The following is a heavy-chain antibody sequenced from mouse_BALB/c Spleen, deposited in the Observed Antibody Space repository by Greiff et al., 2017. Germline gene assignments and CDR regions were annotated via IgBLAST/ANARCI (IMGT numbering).Heavy chain of an antibody. Sequence: QVQLKESGAELMKPGASVKISCKATGYTFSSYWIEWVKQRPGHGLEWIGEILPGSGSTNYNEKFKGKATFTADTSSNTAYMQLSSLTSEDSAVYYCANYYGPSGRAYWGQGTLVTVSA. D-gene: IGHD1-1*01. CDR3: ANYYGPSGRAY. CDR2: ILPGSGST. CDR1: GYTFSSYW. J-gene: IGHJ3*01. V-gene: IGHV1-9*01.